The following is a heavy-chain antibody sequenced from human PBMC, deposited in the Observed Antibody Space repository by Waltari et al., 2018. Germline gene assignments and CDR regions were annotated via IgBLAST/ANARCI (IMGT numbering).Heavy chain of an antibody. J-gene: IGHJ3*01. V-gene: IGHV3-9*01. D-gene: IGHD3-22*01. CDR1: GFTFDDYA. CDR3: LKKNDEVYDRNGLVYDAFDV. Sequence: EVQLVESGGGLVHPGRSLRLSCAASGFTFDDYAMHWVRQAPGKGLEWVAGINWNSDSIGYGDSVKGRFTNSRDNARNSLYLQMNSLTTEDTAVYYCLKKNDEVYDRNGLVYDAFDVWGQGTMVTVST. CDR2: INWNSDSI.